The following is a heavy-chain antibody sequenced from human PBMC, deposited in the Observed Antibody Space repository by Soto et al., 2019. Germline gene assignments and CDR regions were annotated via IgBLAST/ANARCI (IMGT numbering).Heavy chain of an antibody. CDR3: AGGGRDRFDP. CDR2: IYYSGST. J-gene: IGHJ5*02. V-gene: IGHV4-39*01. Sequence: SETLSLTCTVSGGSISSSSYYWGWIRQPPGKGLEWIGSIYYSGSTYYNPSLKSRVTISVDTSKNQFSLKLSSVTAADTAVYYCAGGGRDRFDPWGQGTLVTVSS. CDR1: GGSISSSSYY. D-gene: IGHD2-15*01.